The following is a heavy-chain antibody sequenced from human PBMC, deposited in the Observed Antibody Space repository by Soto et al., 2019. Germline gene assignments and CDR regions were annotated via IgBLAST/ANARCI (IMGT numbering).Heavy chain of an antibody. J-gene: IGHJ4*02. CDR1: GGSFSDYY. CDR2: IDHSGTT. V-gene: IGHV4-34*01. Sequence: LTLTCAVYGGSFSDYYWSWIRQPPGKGLVWIGEIDHSGTTNSNPSLRPRVTMSVDTSKNQFSLKLSSVTAADTAVYYCARTPYDSSGYYFDYWAQGTLVTVSS. D-gene: IGHD3-22*01. CDR3: ARTPYDSSGYYFDY.